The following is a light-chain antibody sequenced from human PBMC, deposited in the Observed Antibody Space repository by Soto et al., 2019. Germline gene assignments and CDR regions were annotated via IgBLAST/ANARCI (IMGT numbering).Light chain of an antibody. J-gene: IGKJ5*01. CDR1: QDIGSW. V-gene: IGKV1-12*01. CDR3: QQGGSFPIT. CDR2: GAS. Sequence: DIQMTQSPSSVSASVGDRVTITCRASQDIGSWLAWYQQKPGKAPDLLIYGASSLQSGVPSRFYGSGSGTDCTLTISSLQPEDFATSSCQQGGSFPITFGQGTRLEIK.